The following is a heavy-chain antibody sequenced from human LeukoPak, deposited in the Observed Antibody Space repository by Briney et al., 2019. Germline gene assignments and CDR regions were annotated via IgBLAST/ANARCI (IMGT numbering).Heavy chain of an antibody. CDR1: GFTLSSYA. Sequence: GGSLRLSCAASGFTLSSYAMIWVRQAPGKGLEWVSAISGSGGSTYYADSVKGRFTVSRDNSKNTLYLQMESLRVEDTAVYYCQARHGYWGHGTLVTVSS. V-gene: IGHV3-23*01. J-gene: IGHJ4*01. CDR2: ISGSGGST. CDR3: QARHGY. D-gene: IGHD6-6*01.